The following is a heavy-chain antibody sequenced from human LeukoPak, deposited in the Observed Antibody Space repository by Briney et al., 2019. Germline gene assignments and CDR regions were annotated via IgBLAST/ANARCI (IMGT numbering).Heavy chain of an antibody. J-gene: IGHJ4*02. V-gene: IGHV5-51*01. Sequence: GESLKISCKGSGYSSTSYWIGWVRQMPGKGLEWMGIIFPRDSDTRYSPSFQGQVTISVDKSISTAYLQWSSLKASDSAMYYCARFRDFGVVSGDYWGQGTLVTVSS. D-gene: IGHD3-3*01. CDR1: GYSSTSYW. CDR2: IFPRDSDT. CDR3: ARFRDFGVVSGDY.